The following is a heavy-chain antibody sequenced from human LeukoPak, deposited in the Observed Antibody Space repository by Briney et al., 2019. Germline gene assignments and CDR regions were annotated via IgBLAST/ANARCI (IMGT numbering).Heavy chain of an antibody. D-gene: IGHD3-16*02. CDR1: GGSSSGYY. CDR2: INHSGST. J-gene: IGHJ4*02. CDR3: ARAKAYDYVWGSYRSCFDY. V-gene: IGHV4-34*01. Sequence: SETLSLTCAVYGGSSSGYYWSWIRQPPGKGLEWIGEINHSGSTNYNPSLKSRVTISVDTSKNQFSLKLSSVTAADTAVYYCARAKAYDYVWGSYRSCFDYWGQGTLATVSS.